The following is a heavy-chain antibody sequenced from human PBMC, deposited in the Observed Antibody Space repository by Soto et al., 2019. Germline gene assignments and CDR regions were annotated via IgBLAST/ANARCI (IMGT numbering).Heavy chain of an antibody. Sequence: EVQLVESGGGLVQPGESLRLSCISSGLSFSDAWLSWVRQPPGEGLEWIGRIKSKIDGGATDYAAPVKGRFTISRDDSKNTLYLQMNSLTIEDTAVYYCAARTGMHWGQGTMVTVSS. CDR1: GLSFSDAW. J-gene: IGHJ3*01. CDR3: AARTGMH. CDR2: IKSKIDGGAT. V-gene: IGHV3-15*01. D-gene: IGHD1-1*01.